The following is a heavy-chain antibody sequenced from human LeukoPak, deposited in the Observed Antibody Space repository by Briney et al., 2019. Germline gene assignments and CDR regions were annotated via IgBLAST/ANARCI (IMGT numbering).Heavy chain of an antibody. Sequence: GGSLRLSCAASGFTFSNAWMSWVRQAPGKGLEWVGRIKSKTDGGTTDYAAPVKGRFTISRDDSKNTLYLQMNSLKTEDTAVYYCTTDSEGYGDYGALDYWGQGTLVTVSS. V-gene: IGHV3-15*01. CDR2: IKSKTDGGTT. CDR3: TTDSEGYGDYGALDY. J-gene: IGHJ4*02. D-gene: IGHD4-17*01. CDR1: GFTFSNAW.